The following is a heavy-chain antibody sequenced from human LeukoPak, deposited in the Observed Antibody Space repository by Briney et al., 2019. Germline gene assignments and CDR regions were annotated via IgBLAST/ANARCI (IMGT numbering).Heavy chain of an antibody. CDR3: AELGITMIGGV. V-gene: IGHV3-21*01. Sequence: PGRSLRLSCAASAFTFSRFSMNWVRQAPGKGLEWVSSISSSGTYIYYADSVKGRFTISRDSAKNSLYLQMNSLRAEDTAVYYCAELGITMIGGVWGKGTTVTISS. D-gene: IGHD3-10*02. CDR1: AFTFSRFS. J-gene: IGHJ6*04. CDR2: ISSSGTYI.